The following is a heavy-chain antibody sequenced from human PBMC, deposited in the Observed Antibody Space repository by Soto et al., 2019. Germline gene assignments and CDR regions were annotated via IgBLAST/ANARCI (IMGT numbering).Heavy chain of an antibody. CDR2: ISGSGATK. V-gene: IGHV3-48*02. J-gene: IGHJ4*02. CDR1: GFTFSSHS. CDR3: ARAIRGFSYVVDY. Sequence: GGSLRLSCAASGFTFSSHSINRVRQAPGKGLEWVSYISGSGATKYYADSVKGRFTISRDNARNSLYLQMGSLSDEDTAVYYCARAIRGFSYVVDYWGQGTLVTVSS. D-gene: IGHD5-18*01.